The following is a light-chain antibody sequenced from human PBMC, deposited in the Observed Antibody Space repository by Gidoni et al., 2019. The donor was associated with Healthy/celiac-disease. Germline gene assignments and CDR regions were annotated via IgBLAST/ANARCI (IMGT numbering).Light chain of an antibody. CDR1: QSVSSSY. CDR2: GAS. V-gene: IGKV3-20*01. Sequence: EIVLTPSPGTLSLSPGERATLSCRASQSVSSSYLAWYQQKPGQAPSLLIYGASSRATGIPDRFSGSGSGTDFTLTISRLEPEDFAVYYCQQYGSSPSTFGQGTRLEIK. CDR3: QQYGSSPST. J-gene: IGKJ5*01.